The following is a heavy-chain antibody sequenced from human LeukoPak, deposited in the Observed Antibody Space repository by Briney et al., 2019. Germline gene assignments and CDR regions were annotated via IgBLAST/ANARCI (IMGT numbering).Heavy chain of an antibody. CDR3: ARDYYDSSGYSGASDI. CDR1: GFTFSSYT. V-gene: IGHV3-21*01. J-gene: IGHJ3*02. Sequence: GGSLRLSCAASGFTFSSYTMNWVRQAPGKGLEWVSSIRSSSSHIYYADSVKGRLSISRDNAKNSLYLQMNSLRAEDTAVYYCARDYYDSSGYSGASDIWGQGTMVAVSS. D-gene: IGHD3-22*01. CDR2: IRSSSSHI.